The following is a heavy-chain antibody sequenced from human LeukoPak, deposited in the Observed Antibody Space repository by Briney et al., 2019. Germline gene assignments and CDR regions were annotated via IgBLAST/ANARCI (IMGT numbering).Heavy chain of an antibody. CDR3: ARDPYYFASGSYSDY. Sequence: PGGSLRLSCAASGFTFSSYSMNWVRQAPGKGLEWVSSISSSSSYIYYADSVKGRFTISRDNAKNSPYLQMNSLRAEDTAVYYCARDPYYFASGSYSDYWGQGTLVTVSS. CDR2: ISSSSSYI. V-gene: IGHV3-21*01. CDR1: GFTFSSYS. D-gene: IGHD3-10*01. J-gene: IGHJ4*02.